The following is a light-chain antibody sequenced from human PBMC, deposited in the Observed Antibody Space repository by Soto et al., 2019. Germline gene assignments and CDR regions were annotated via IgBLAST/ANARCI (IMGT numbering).Light chain of an antibody. CDR1: QSVDTC. Sequence: DIQMTQSPSTLSASVGDRVTITCRASQSVDTCLAWYQQKPGKAPHILIYKASSLETGVPSRFSGSGSVTEFTLTIRSLQPDDFATYYCQQFYRYPWTFGQGTKVEIK. CDR3: QQFYRYPWT. J-gene: IGKJ1*01. CDR2: KAS. V-gene: IGKV1-5*03.